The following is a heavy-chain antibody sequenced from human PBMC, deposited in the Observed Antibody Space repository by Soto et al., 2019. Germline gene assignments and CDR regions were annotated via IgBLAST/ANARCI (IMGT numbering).Heavy chain of an antibody. CDR1: GGSISSSNW. CDR2: IYHSGST. J-gene: IGHJ6*02. Sequence: SETLSLTCAVSGGSISSSNWWSWVRQPPGKGLEWIGEIYHSGSTNYNPSLKSRVTISVDKSKNQFSLKLGSVTAADTAVYYCARAGLVSRRFLEWLPQDYYYGMDVWGQGTTVTVSS. CDR3: ARAGLVSRRFLEWLPQDYYYGMDV. V-gene: IGHV4-4*02. D-gene: IGHD3-3*01.